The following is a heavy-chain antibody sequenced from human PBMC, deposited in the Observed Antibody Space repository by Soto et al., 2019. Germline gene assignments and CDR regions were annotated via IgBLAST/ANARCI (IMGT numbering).Heavy chain of an antibody. CDR3: ARTGQYDSSGPGLDY. Sequence: PSETLSLTCTVSGGSISSGDYYWSWIRQPPGKGLEWIGYIYYSGSTYYNPSLKSRVTISVDTSKNQFSLKLSSVTAADTAVYYCARTGQYDSSGPGLDYWGQGTLVTVSS. D-gene: IGHD3-22*01. CDR1: GGSISSGDYY. J-gene: IGHJ4*02. V-gene: IGHV4-30-4*01. CDR2: IYYSGST.